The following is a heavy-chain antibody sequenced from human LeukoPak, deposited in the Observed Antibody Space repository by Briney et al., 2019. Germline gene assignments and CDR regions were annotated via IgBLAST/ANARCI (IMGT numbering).Heavy chain of an antibody. V-gene: IGHV3-30*01. Sequence: PGRSLRLSCAASGFTFSSYAMHWVRQAPGKGLEWVAVISYDGSNKYYADSVKGRFTISRDNSKNTLYLQMNSLRAEDTALYYCAKDSGSYYSVIDYWGQGTLVTVSS. D-gene: IGHD1-26*01. CDR3: AKDSGSYYSVIDY. CDR2: ISYDGSNK. CDR1: GFTFSSYA. J-gene: IGHJ4*02.